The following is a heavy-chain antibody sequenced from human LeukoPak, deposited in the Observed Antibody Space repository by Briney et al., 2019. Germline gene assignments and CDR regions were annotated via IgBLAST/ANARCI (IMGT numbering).Heavy chain of an antibody. Sequence: PGGSLTLSCAASGFTFNCYAMSWLRQAPDQGLDWVATVSGSGGGTYYPDSVKGRFAISRDDSKNTLYLQMNSLRAEDTAVYYCAKDYYDSSGYYNDAFDMWGQGTMVTVSS. CDR1: GFTFNCYA. CDR2: VSGSGGGT. J-gene: IGHJ3*02. CDR3: AKDYYDSSGYYNDAFDM. V-gene: IGHV3-23*01. D-gene: IGHD3-22*01.